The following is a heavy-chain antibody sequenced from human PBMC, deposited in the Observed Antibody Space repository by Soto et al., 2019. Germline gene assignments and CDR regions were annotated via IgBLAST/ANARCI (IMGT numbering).Heavy chain of an antibody. CDR1: GFTFSSYW. V-gene: IGHV3-7*01. CDR3: ARDRYSYYDFWSGFLPYYPSGMDV. J-gene: IGHJ6*02. D-gene: IGHD3-3*01. Sequence: HPGGCLRLSCAASGFTFSSYWMSWVRQAPGKGLEWVANIKQDGSEKYYVDSVKGRFTISRDNAKNSLYLQMNSLRAEDTAVYYCARDRYSYYDFWSGFLPYYPSGMDVWGQGTTLTVSS. CDR2: IKQDGSEK.